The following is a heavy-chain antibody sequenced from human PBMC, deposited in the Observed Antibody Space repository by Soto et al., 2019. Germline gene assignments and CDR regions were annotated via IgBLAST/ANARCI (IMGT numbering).Heavy chain of an antibody. J-gene: IGHJ4*02. CDR3: AKLAIPAMVRGGAFDY. D-gene: IGHD3-10*01. Sequence: PGGSLRLSCAASGFTFSSYAMSWVRQAPGKGLEWVSAISGSGGSTYYADSVKGRFTISRDNSKNTLYLQMNSLRAEDTAVYYCAKLAIPAMVRGGAFDYWGQGTLVTVS. CDR2: ISGSGGST. CDR1: GFTFSSYA. V-gene: IGHV3-23*01.